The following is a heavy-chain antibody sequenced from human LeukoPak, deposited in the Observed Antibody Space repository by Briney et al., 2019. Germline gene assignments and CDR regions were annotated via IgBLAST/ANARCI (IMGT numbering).Heavy chain of an antibody. CDR1: GGSISSGDYP. V-gene: IGHV4-30-2*01. D-gene: IGHD1-26*01. J-gene: IGHJ4*02. CDR3: ARDSGSYPYYFHY. Sequence: SQTLSLTCAVSGGSISSGDYPGSWIRQPPGRGLEWIGYIFHSANTYYNPSLKSRVTMSIDRSKNQFSLKLSSVTAADTAVYYCARDSGSYPYYFHYWGQGTLVTVSS. CDR2: IFHSANT.